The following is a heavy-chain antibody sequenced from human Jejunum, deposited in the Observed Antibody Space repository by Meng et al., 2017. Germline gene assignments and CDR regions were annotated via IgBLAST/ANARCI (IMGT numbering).Heavy chain of an antibody. CDR1: GFTVSSTF. V-gene: IGHV3-66*02. CDR3: AGGRFDY. Sequence: GESLKISCAASGFTVSSTFMSWVRQAPGKGLEWVSEMNSNGNMNYGDSVKGRFTISRDNSKNTMYLQMSSLRAEDTAVYYCAGGRFDYWGQGTQVTVSS. J-gene: IGHJ4*01. CDR2: MNSNGNM.